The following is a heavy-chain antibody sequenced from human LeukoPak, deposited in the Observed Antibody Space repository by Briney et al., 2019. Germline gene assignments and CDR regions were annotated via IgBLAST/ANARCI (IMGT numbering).Heavy chain of an antibody. CDR2: IWHDGSNK. J-gene: IGHJ4*02. CDR1: GFTFSTYG. V-gene: IGHV3-33*06. CDR3: AKWGDYDVLTGYYVSDY. D-gene: IGHD3-9*01. Sequence: GGSLRLSCAASGFTFSTYGMHWVRQAPGKGLEWVAVIWHDGSNKYYADSVKGRFTISRDNSKNTLYLQINGLRAEDTAVYYCAKWGDYDVLTGYYVSDYWGQGTLVTVSS.